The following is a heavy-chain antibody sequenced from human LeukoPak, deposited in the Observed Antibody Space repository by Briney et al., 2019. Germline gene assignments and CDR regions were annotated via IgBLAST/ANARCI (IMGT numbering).Heavy chain of an antibody. Sequence: SGGSLRLSCAASGFTFSNYWMSWVRQAPGKGLEWVANIKQDGSETYYVDSVKGRFTVSRDNAKNSLYLQMNSLRAEDTAVYYCARVPTHYYDSSGYQDYWGQGTLVTVSS. CDR1: GFTFSNYW. D-gene: IGHD3-22*01. V-gene: IGHV3-7*01. CDR3: ARVPTHYYDSSGYQDY. J-gene: IGHJ4*02. CDR2: IKQDGSET.